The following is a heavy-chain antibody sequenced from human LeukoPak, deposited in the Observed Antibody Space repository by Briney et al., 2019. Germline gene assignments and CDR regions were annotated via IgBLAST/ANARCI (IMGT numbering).Heavy chain of an antibody. Sequence: GGSLRLSCTASGSTFGDHAMSWVRQAPGKGLEWVGFIRSKAYRGTTEYAASVKGRFSISRDDSESIVYLQMNSLKTEDTAVYYCTRGPMQLWLHNGMDVWGQGTTVTVSS. J-gene: IGHJ6*02. V-gene: IGHV3-49*04. D-gene: IGHD1-1*01. CDR3: TRGPMQLWLHNGMDV. CDR2: IRSKAYRGTT. CDR1: GSTFGDHA.